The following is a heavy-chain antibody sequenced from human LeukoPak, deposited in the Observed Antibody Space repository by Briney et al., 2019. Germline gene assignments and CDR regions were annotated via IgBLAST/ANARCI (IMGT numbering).Heavy chain of an antibody. CDR3: ARGDRGFDY. CDR2: INQDGSEK. J-gene: IGHJ4*02. Sequence: GGSLRLSCAASGFTFSAPWMTWVRQAPGQGLEWVTNINQDGSEKYHVDSVKGRFTISRDNARNALYLQMNSLRTEDTAVYYCARGDRGFDYWGQGTLVTVSS. CDR1: GFTFSAPW. V-gene: IGHV3-7*01.